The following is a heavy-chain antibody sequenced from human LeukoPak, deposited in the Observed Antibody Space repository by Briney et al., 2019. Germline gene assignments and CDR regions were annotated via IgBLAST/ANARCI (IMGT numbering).Heavy chain of an antibody. CDR3: ARDTITYYYDSSGYYQPDAFDI. V-gene: IGHV1-2*02. CDR2: INPNSGGT. CDR1: GYTFTGYY. Sequence: ASVKVSCKASGYTFTGYYMHWVRQAPGQGLEWMGWINPNSGGTNYAQKFQGRVTMTRDTSTSTAYMELSRLRSDDTAVYYCARDTITYYYDSSGYYQPDAFDIWGQGTMVTVSS. J-gene: IGHJ3*02. D-gene: IGHD3-22*01.